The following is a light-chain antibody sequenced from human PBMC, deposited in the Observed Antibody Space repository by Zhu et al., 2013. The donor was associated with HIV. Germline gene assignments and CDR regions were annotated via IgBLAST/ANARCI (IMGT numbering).Light chain of an antibody. CDR1: QSVSTY. J-gene: IGKJ3*01. CDR3: QQRLT. CDR2: DAS. Sequence: EIVLTQSPGTLSLSPGERATLSCRASQSVSTYLAWYQQKPGQAPRLLIYDASNRATGIPGRFSGSGSGTDFTLTISSLEPEDFAVYYCQQRLTFGPGTKVDI. V-gene: IGKV3-11*01.